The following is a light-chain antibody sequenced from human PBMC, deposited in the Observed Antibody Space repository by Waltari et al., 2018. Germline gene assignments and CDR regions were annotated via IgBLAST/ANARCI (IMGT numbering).Light chain of an antibody. Sequence: QSVLTQPPSASGTPGQSVTISCSGRISNIGTHYVYWYQQLPGTAPNLLIYLTHQRPSGVPDRFSASKSGTSASLAISGLRFEDEADYYCATRDEGPTVVFGGGTKLTVL. J-gene: IGLJ2*01. CDR2: LTH. CDR3: ATRDEGPTVV. V-gene: IGLV1-47*01. CDR1: ISNIGTHY.